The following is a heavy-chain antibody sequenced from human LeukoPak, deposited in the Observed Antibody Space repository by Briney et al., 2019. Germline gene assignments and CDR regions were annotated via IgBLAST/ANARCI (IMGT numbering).Heavy chain of an antibody. D-gene: IGHD2-15*01. J-gene: IGHJ5*02. Sequence: ASVKVSCKASGYTFTGYYMHWVRQAPGQGLEWMGWINPNSGGTNYAQKFQGRVTMTRDTSISTAYMELSRLRSGDTAMYYCARGYCSGGSCYSVENWFDPWGQGTLVTVSS. CDR1: GYTFTGYY. CDR2: INPNSGGT. V-gene: IGHV1-2*02. CDR3: ARGYCSGGSCYSVENWFDP.